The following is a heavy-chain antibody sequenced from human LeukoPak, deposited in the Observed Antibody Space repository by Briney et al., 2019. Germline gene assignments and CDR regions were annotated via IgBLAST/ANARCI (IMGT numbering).Heavy chain of an antibody. D-gene: IGHD2-21*02. V-gene: IGHV3-23*01. CDR2: ISGTGGTT. J-gene: IGHJ6*02. CDR3: AKARGICGGDCYSNRYGMDV. CDR1: GFTFNNFA. Sequence: GGSLRLSCAASGFTFNNFAMGWVRQAPGKGLEWVSTISGTGGTTYYTDSVRGRFTISRDNSKDTLHLQMNSLRAEDTAVYYCAKARGICGGDCYSNRYGMDVWGQGTTVTVSS.